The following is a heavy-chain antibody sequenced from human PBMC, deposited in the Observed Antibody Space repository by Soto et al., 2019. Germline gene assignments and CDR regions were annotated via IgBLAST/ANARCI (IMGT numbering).Heavy chain of an antibody. D-gene: IGHD2-21*01. CDR2: IYYSGST. CDR1: GGSIASGGYY. J-gene: IGHJ2*01. V-gene: IGHV4-39*01. CDR3: ARSNSGL. Sequence: PSETLSLTCTVSGGSIASGGYYWGWIRQSPEKGLEWIGSIYYSGSTYYNLSLKSRVTISVDTSKNQFSLKLSSVTAADTAVYYCARSNSGLWGRGTLVTVSS.